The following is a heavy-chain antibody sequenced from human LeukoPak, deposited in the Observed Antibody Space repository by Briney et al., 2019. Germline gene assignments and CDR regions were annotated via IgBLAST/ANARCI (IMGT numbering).Heavy chain of an antibody. Sequence: GGSLRLTCAASGFIFSNDIMNWVRQAPGKGLEWVSSISFSSDYIYYADSLKGRFTISRDNAQNSLYLQMNSLRADDTAIYFCARGAFTTTFDYWGRRALVTVSS. CDR1: GFIFSNDI. J-gene: IGHJ4*02. D-gene: IGHD3-22*01. CDR2: ISFSSDYI. CDR3: ARGAFTTTFDY. V-gene: IGHV3-21*01.